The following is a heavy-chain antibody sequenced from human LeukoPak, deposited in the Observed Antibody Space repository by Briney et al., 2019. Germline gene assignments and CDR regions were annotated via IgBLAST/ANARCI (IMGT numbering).Heavy chain of an antibody. V-gene: IGHV4-34*01. Sequence: SETLSLTCAVYGGSFSGYYGSWIRQPPGKGLEWIGEINHSGSTNYNPSLKSRVTISVDTSKNQFSLKLSSVTAADTAVYYCARRYYPGIAVAAYGYWGQGTMVTVSS. CDR3: ARRYYPGIAVAAYGY. CDR2: INHSGST. CDR1: GGSFSGYY. J-gene: IGHJ4*02. D-gene: IGHD6-19*01.